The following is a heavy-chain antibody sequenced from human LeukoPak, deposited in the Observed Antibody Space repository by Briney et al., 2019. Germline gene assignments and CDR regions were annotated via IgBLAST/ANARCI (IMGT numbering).Heavy chain of an antibody. V-gene: IGHV1-69*13. D-gene: IGHD2-15*01. CDR3: ARYCSGGSCYSFGYYYYGMDV. CDR1: GGTFSSYA. Sequence: ASVKVSCKASGGTFSSYAINWVRQAPGQGLEWMGGIIPIFGTANYAQKFQGRVTITADESTSTAYMELSSLRSEDTAVYYCARYCSGGSCYSFGYYYYGMDVWGQGTTVTVSS. J-gene: IGHJ6*02. CDR2: IIPIFGTA.